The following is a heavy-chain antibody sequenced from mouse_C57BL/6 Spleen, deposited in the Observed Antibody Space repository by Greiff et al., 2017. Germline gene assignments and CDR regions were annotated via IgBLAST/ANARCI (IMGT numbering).Heavy chain of an antibody. CDR3: ARRGTGRDAMDY. V-gene: IGHV1-55*01. CDR2: IYPGSGST. Sequence: VQLQQPGAELVKPGASVKMSCKASGYTFTSYWITWVKQRPGQGLEWIGDIYPGSGSTNYNEKFKSKATLTVDTSSSTAYMRLSSLTSEDSAVYYCARRGTGRDAMDYWGQGTSVTVSS. CDR1: GYTFTSYW. J-gene: IGHJ4*01. D-gene: IGHD1-1*02.